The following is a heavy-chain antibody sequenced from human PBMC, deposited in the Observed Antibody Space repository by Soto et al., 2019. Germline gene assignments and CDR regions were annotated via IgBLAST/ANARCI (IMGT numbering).Heavy chain of an antibody. D-gene: IGHD5-12*01. CDR3: ARDRRRGVATTLFDY. CDR2: INPNSGGT. Sequence: QVQLVQSGAEVKKPGASVKVSCKASGYTFTGYYMHWVRQAPGQGLEWMGWINPNSGGTNYAQKFQGWVTMTRDTSISTAYMERSRLRSDDTAVYYCARDRRRGVATTLFDYWGQGTLVTVSS. J-gene: IGHJ4*02. V-gene: IGHV1-2*04. CDR1: GYTFTGYY.